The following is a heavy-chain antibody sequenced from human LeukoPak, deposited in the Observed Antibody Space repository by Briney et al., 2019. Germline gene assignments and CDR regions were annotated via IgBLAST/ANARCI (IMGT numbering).Heavy chain of an antibody. Sequence: SETLSLTCHVSGGYITTYYGSWLRQPPGKRLEWLGYAYYSGTNGYNPSLRSRLTMSADASRNQFSLTLRSVTAADTAISYCAPFNIESSSGSFLRSWGQGTLVSVSP. D-gene: IGHD6-19*01. J-gene: IGHJ5*02. V-gene: IGHV4-59*01. CDR1: GGYITTYY. CDR3: APFNIESSSGSFLRS. CDR2: AYYSGTN.